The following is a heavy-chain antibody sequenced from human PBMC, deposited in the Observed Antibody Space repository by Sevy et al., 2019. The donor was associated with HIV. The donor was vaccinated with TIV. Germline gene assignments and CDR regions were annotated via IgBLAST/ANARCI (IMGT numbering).Heavy chain of an antibody. J-gene: IGHJ4*02. CDR2: INPDSGDT. V-gene: IGHV1-18*01. Sequence: ASVKASCKASGYIFGIYDISWVRQAPGQGLQWMGWINPDSGDTNYAQKLQGRVTMTTDTSTRTSYMELSSLTSDDAGVYYCARGRAPDNGRYYFDSWAQGTLVTVSS. CDR1: GYIFGIYD. CDR3: ARGRAPDNGRYYFDS. D-gene: IGHD1-26*01.